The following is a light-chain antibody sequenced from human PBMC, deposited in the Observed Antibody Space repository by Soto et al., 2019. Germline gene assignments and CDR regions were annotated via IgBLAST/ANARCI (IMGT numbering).Light chain of an antibody. Sequence: QSVLTQPPSVSGAPGQRVTISCTGSSSNIGAGYDVHWYLQLPGTAPKLLIYTNANRPSGVPDRFSGSKSGTSASLAITGLQAEDEADYYCHSYDTSLSEVFGGGTKVTVL. CDR3: HSYDTSLSEV. V-gene: IGLV1-40*01. CDR2: TNA. J-gene: IGLJ2*01. CDR1: SSNIGAGYD.